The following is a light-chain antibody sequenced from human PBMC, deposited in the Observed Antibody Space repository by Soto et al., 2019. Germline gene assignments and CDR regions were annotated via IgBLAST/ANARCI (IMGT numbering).Light chain of an antibody. CDR2: WAS. Sequence: DIVMTQSPLSLPVTPGEPASISCRSSQSLLHSSGYNYLDWYQQKPGQAPKLLIYWASARESGVPDRFSGSGSETDFNFTITSLQAEDVAVYYCQQYYTIPITFGGGTKVDIK. V-gene: IGKV2-28*01. CDR1: QSLLHSSGYNY. J-gene: IGKJ4*01. CDR3: QQYYTIPIT.